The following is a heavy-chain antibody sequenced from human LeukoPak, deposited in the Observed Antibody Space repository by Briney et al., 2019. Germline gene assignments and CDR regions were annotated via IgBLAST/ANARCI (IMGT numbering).Heavy chain of an antibody. CDR1: GDSISYDY. Sequence: SETLSLTCTVSGDSISYDYWSWIRQPPGKGLEWVGYVYNSATTNYNPSLKSRVTISVDTSKKQFSMKLSSVTAADTAIYYCAIAPNYYYFDHWGQGTLVTVSS. CDR2: VYNSATT. J-gene: IGHJ4*02. CDR3: AIAPNYYYFDH. V-gene: IGHV4-59*01. D-gene: IGHD2-8*01.